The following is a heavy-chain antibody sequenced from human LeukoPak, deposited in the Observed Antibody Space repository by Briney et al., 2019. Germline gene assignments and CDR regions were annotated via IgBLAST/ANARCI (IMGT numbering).Heavy chain of an antibody. CDR2: IIPILCTA. J-gene: IGHJ6*03. V-gene: IGHV1-69*05. Sequence: ASVKVSCKASVGTLSSYAISWVRQAPGQGLEWMGWIIPILCTANYAQKFQGRVTITTDESTSTAYMELSSLRSEDTAVYYCASSRVYYYYMDVWGKGTTVTVSS. CDR1: VGTLSSYA. CDR3: ASSRVYYYYMDV.